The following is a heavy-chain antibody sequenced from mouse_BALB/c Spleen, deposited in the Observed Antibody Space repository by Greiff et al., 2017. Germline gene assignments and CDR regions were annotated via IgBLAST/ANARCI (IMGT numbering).Heavy chain of an antibody. D-gene: IGHD1-1*01. Sequence: EVKLQESGPSLVKPSQTLSLTCSVTGDSITSGYWNWIRKFPGNKLEYMGYISYSGSTYYNPSLKSRISITRDTSKNQYYLQLNSVTTEDTATYYCARYKATVVERYFDVWGAGTTVTVSS. V-gene: IGHV3-8*02. CDR1: GDSITSGY. CDR3: ARYKATVVERYFDV. CDR2: ISYSGST. J-gene: IGHJ1*01.